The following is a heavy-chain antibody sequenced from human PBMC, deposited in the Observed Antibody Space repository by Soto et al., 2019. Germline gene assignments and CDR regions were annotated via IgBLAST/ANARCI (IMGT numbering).Heavy chain of an antibody. CDR1: GGSISSGDYY. CDR2: IYYSGST. D-gene: IGHD3-16*01. Sequence: QVQLQESGPGLVKPSQTLSLTCTVSGGSISSGDYYWSWIRQPPGKGLEWIGYIYYSGSTYYNPSLKSRVTISVDTSKNQFSLKLSSVTAADTAVYYCATSRRGYMGGLGLWPPHGMDVWGQGTTVTVSS. J-gene: IGHJ6*02. CDR3: ATSRRGYMGGLGLWPPHGMDV. V-gene: IGHV4-30-4*01.